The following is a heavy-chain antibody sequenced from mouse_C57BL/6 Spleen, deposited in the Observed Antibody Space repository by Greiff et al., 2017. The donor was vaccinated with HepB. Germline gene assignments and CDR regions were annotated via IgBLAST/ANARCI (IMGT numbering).Heavy chain of an antibody. Sequence: EVKLVESGPGLAKPSQTLSLTCSVTGYSITSDYWNWIRKFPGNKLEYMGYISYSGSTYYNPSLKSRISITRDTSKNQYYLQLNSVTTEDTATYYCARSDYYGSSSYWYFDVWGTGTTVTVSS. V-gene: IGHV3-8*01. CDR1: GYSITSDY. D-gene: IGHD1-1*01. CDR3: ARSDYYGSSSYWYFDV. CDR2: ISYSGST. J-gene: IGHJ1*03.